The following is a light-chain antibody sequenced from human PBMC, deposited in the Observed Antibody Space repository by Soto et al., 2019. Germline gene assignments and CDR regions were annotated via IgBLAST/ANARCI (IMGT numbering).Light chain of an antibody. J-gene: IGLJ1*01. CDR1: SSDVGNYNF. CDR2: YVS. Sequence: QSVLTQPASVSGCPGQSFAISCTGTSSDVGNYNFVSWYQQHPGKAPQLMIYYVSNRPSGISNRFSGSKSGNSASLTISGLQAEDEADYYCCSYATSSTYVFGTGTKVTVL. V-gene: IGLV2-14*03. CDR3: CSYATSSTYV.